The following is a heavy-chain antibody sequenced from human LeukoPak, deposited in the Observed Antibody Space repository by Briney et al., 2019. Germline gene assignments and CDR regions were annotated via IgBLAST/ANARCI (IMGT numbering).Heavy chain of an antibody. CDR1: GGSISSSSYY. CDR2: IYYSGST. D-gene: IGHD3-10*01. V-gene: IGHV4-39*07. Sequence: PSETLSLTCTVSGGSISSSSYYWGWIRQPPGKGLEWIGSIYYSGSTYYNPSLKSRVTISVDKSKNQFSLKLSSVTAADTAVYYCARFGELFRNFDYWGQGTLVTVSS. J-gene: IGHJ4*02. CDR3: ARFGELFRNFDY.